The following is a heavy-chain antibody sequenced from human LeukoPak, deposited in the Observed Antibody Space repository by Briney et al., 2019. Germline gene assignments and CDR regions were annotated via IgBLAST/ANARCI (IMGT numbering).Heavy chain of an antibody. V-gene: IGHV3-21*01. D-gene: IGHD4-17*01. CDR3: ARVDYTVTTVTSSDY. CDR2: ISSSSSYI. J-gene: IGHJ4*02. Sequence: GVSLRLSCAASGFTFSSYSMNWVRQAPGKGLEWVSSISSSSSYIYYADSVKGRSTISRDNAKNSLYLQMNSLRAEDTAVYYCARVDYTVTTVTSSDYWGQGTLVSVSS. CDR1: GFTFSSYS.